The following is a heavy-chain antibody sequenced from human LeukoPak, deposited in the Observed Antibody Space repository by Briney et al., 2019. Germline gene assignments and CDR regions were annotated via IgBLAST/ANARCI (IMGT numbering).Heavy chain of an antibody. CDR1: GYSFTSYW. Sequence: GESLRISCKGSGYSFTSYWISWVRQMPGKGLEWMGRIDPSDSYTTYSPSFQGHVTISADKSISTAYLQWSSLKASDTAMYYCARQDRAVAGTLRNWFDPWGREPWSPSPQ. CDR3: ARQDRAVAGTLRNWFDP. J-gene: IGHJ5*02. V-gene: IGHV5-10-1*01. D-gene: IGHD6-19*01. CDR2: IDPSDSYT.